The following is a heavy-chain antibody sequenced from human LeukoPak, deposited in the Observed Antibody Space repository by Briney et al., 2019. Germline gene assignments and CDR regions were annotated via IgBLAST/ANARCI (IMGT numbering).Heavy chain of an antibody. CDR2: IYYSGST. D-gene: IGHD5-18*01. Sequence: SETLSLTCTVSGGSISSSSYYWGWIRQPPGKGLEWIGSIYYSGSTYYNPSLKSRATISVDTSKNQFSLKLSSVTAADTAVYYCARGGRAQLWLFPINWFDPWGQGTLVTVSS. CDR1: GGSISSSSYY. V-gene: IGHV4-39*07. CDR3: ARGGRAQLWLFPINWFDP. J-gene: IGHJ5*02.